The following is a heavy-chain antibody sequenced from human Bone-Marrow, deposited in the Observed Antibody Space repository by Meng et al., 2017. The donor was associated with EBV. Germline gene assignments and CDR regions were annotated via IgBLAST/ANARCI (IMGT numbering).Heavy chain of an antibody. Sequence: EVQLVGSGGGLVKPGGSLRLSCAASGFTFSSYSMNWVRQAPGKGLEWVSSISSSSSYIYYADSVKGRFTISRDNAKNSLYLQMNSLRAEDTAVYYCARGSDIVVVGDYWGQGTLVTVSS. CDR1: GFTFSSYS. J-gene: IGHJ4*02. D-gene: IGHD2-2*01. CDR3: ARGSDIVVVGDY. V-gene: IGHV3-21*01. CDR2: ISSSSSYI.